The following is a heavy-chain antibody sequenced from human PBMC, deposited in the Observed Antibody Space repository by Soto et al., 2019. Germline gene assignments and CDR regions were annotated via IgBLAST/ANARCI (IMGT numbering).Heavy chain of an antibody. CDR2: INAGNGNT. Sequence: ASVKVSGKASGYTFIIYAIHCVLRAPLQRLEWMGCINAGNGNTKYSQKFQGRVTITRDTSASTAYMELTSLRSEDTAVYYCARELQGLYYFDYWGQGTLVTVSS. CDR3: ARELQGLYYFDY. J-gene: IGHJ4*02. CDR1: GYTFIIYA. V-gene: IGHV1-3*01. D-gene: IGHD2-15*01.